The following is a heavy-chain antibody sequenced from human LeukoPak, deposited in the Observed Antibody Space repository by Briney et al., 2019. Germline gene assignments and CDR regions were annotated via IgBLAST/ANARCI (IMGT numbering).Heavy chain of an antibody. D-gene: IGHD3-22*01. Sequence: ASVTVSCKASGYTFTSYGISWVRHAPGQGLEWMGWISAYRGNTYYAQKLQGRVTLTTDTSTSTAYMELRSLRSGDTAVYYCARDLYYYDSSGFHDVFDIWGQGTMVTVSS. CDR2: ISAYRGNT. J-gene: IGHJ3*02. V-gene: IGHV1-18*01. CDR3: ARDLYYYDSSGFHDVFDI. CDR1: GYTFTSYG.